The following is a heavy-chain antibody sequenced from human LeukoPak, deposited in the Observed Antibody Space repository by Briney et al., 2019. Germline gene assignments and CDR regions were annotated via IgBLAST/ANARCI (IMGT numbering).Heavy chain of an antibody. V-gene: IGHV1-69*04. Sequence: SVKVSCKASGGTFSSYAISWVRQAPGQGLEWMGRIIPILGIANYAQKFQGRVTITADKSTSTAYMQLSSLRSEDTAVYYCATELGPRYFGPPSPFDYWGQGTLVTVSS. CDR2: IIPILGIA. CDR1: GGTFSSYA. J-gene: IGHJ4*02. CDR3: ATELGPRYFGPPSPFDY. D-gene: IGHD3-9*01.